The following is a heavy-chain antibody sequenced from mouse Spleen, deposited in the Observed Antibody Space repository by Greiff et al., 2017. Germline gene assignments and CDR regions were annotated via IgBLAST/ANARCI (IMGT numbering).Heavy chain of an antibody. CDR3: AREQGYYAMDY. V-gene: IGHV1-61*01. J-gene: IGHJ4*01. Sequence: QVQLQQPGAELVRPGSSVKLSCKASGYTFTSYWMDWVKQRPGQGLEWIGNIYPSDSETHYNQKFKDKATLTVDKSSSTAYMQLSSLTSEDSAVYYCAREQGYYAMDYWGQGTSVTVSS. CDR2: IYPSDSET. CDR1: GYTFTSYW.